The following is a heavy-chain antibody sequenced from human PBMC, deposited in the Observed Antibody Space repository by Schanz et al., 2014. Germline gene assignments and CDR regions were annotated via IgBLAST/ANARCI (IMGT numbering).Heavy chain of an antibody. J-gene: IGHJ3*02. CDR2: INTGVNT. D-gene: IGHD3-10*01. Sequence: EVQLVESGGGLVQPGGSLRLSCAASGFTFSSYWMHWVRQVPGKGLVWVSAINTGVNTYYADSVKGRFTISRDNSKSTLYVEMNSLRAEDTAVYYCAKGRFGELSAFDIWGQGTMVTVSS. CDR1: GFTFSSYW. CDR3: AKGRFGELSAFDI. V-gene: IGHV3-23*04.